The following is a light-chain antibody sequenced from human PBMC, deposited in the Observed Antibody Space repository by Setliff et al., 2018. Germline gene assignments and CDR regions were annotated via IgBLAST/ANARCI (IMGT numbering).Light chain of an antibody. V-gene: IGLV2-14*03. J-gene: IGLJ2*01. CDR1: NSDVGGYNY. CDR2: EVT. CDR3: CSYTPTMGVV. Sequence: QSALAQPAAVSGSPGQSITISCAGTNSDVGGYNYVSWYQQHPNKAPKLMIYEVTKRPSGVSDRFSGSKSGNTASLTISGLQAEDEAVYYCCSYTPTMGVVFGGGTQLTVL.